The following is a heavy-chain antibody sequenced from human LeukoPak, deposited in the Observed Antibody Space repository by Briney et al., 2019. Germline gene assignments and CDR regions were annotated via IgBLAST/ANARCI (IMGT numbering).Heavy chain of an antibody. CDR3: ARAGYCSSTTCPDAFDI. CDR2: IKQDGSEK. Sequence: GGSLRLSCAASGFTFSSYWMSWVRQAPGKGLEWVANIKQDGSEKYYVDSVKGRFTISRDNAKNSLYLQMNSLRAEDTAVYYCARAGYCSSTTCPDAFDIWGQGTKVTVSS. J-gene: IGHJ3*02. D-gene: IGHD2-2*01. CDR1: GFTFSSYW. V-gene: IGHV3-7*01.